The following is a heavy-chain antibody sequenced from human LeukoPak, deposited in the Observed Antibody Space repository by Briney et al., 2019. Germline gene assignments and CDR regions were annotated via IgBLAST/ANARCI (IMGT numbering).Heavy chain of an antibody. V-gene: IGHV5-51*01. CDR3: ARHAASLDY. Sequence: GESLKISCWGSGYTFTNYWIAWVRQMPGKGLEWVGAIYPGDSDTRYSPSFQGQVTISADKSISTAYLQWSSLKASDTAIYYCARHAASLDYWGQGTPVTVSS. CDR1: GYTFTNYW. D-gene: IGHD6-25*01. CDR2: IYPGDSDT. J-gene: IGHJ4*02.